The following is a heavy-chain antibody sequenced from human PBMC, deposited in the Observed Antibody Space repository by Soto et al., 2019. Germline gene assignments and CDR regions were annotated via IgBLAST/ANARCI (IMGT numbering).Heavy chain of an antibody. D-gene: IGHD3-9*01. J-gene: IGHJ4*02. V-gene: IGHV3-33*01. CDR1: GFTFSSYG. CDR2: IWYDGSNK. CDR3: ARDERPLRYFDWLLSLPLDY. Sequence: GGSLRLSCAASGFTFSSYGMHWVRQAPGKGLEWVEVIWYDGSNKYYAEYVKGRYTISRDNSKNTMYLQMNSLRAEDMALYYFARDERPLRYFDWLLSLPLDYWGQGTLVTVSS.